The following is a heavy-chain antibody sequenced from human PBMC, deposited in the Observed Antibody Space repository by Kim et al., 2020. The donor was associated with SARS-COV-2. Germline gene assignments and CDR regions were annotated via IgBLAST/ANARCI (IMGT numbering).Heavy chain of an antibody. D-gene: IGHD4-17*01. CDR1: GGSISSYY. J-gene: IGHJ4*02. Sequence: SETLSLTCTVSGGSISSYYWSWIRQPPGKGLEWIGYIYYSGSTNYNPSPKSRVTISVDTSKNHFPLKLSSVTTADTAVDYCAGSQPHDADYDPFDYWGQGTLVTVSS. CDR3: AGSQPHDADYDPFDY. CDR2: IYYSGST. V-gene: IGHV4-59*13.